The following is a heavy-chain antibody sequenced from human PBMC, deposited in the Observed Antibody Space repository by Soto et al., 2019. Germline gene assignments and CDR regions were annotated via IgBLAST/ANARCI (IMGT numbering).Heavy chain of an antibody. V-gene: IGHV3-33*01. CDR2: IWYDGSNK. CDR3: ARLGYSYGEIYYYYYYMDV. D-gene: IGHD5-18*01. CDR1: GFTFSSYG. J-gene: IGHJ6*03. Sequence: GGSLRLSCAASGFTFSSYGMHWVRQAPGKGLEWVAVIWYDGSNKYYADSVKGRFTISRDNSKNTLYLQMNSLRAEDTAVYYCARLGYSYGEIYYYYYYMDVWGKGTTVTVSS.